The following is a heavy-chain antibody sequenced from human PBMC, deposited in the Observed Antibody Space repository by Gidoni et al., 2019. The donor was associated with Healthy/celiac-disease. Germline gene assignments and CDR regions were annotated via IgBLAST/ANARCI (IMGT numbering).Heavy chain of an antibody. V-gene: IGHV3-30-3*01. J-gene: IGHJ6*02. D-gene: IGHD3-3*01. Sequence: QVQLVESGGGVVQPGRSLRLSCAASGFTFSSYAMHWVRQAPGKGLEWVAVISYDGSNKYYADSVKGRFTIARDNSKNTLYLQMNSLRAEDTAVYYCARVSGGVVINYYYYGMDVWGQGTTVTASS. CDR1: GFTFSSYA. CDR2: ISYDGSNK. CDR3: ARVSGGVVINYYYYGMDV.